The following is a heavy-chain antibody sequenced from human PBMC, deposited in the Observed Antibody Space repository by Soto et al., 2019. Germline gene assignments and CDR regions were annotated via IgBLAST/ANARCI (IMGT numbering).Heavy chain of an antibody. CDR3: AKDLSSGRYGARYFDS. CDR1: EFAFSDYA. V-gene: IGHV3-23*01. Sequence: EVQLLESGGGLVRPGGSLRLSCAASEFAFSDYAMSWVRQAPGKGLEWVSGISDSGDITYYADSVKGRFTISRDNSRNTVKLQMNSLGDEDTAVYYCAKDLSSGRYGARYFDSWGQGILVTVSS. D-gene: IGHD6-19*01. J-gene: IGHJ4*02. CDR2: ISDSGDIT.